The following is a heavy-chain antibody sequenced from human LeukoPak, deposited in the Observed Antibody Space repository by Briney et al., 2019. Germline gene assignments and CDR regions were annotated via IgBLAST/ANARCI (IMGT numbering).Heavy chain of an antibody. CDR1: GYTFTSYG. CDR3: ARDGRHRYYYDSSGFYGSWFDP. J-gene: IGHJ5*02. Sequence: ASVKVSCKASGYTFTSYGISWVRQAPGQGLEWMGWISGYNGNTKNAQKLQGRVTMTTDTSTSTAHMELRSLRSDDTAVYYYARDGRHRYYYDSSGFYGSWFDPWGQGTLVTVSS. CDR2: ISGYNGNT. D-gene: IGHD3-22*01. V-gene: IGHV1-18*01.